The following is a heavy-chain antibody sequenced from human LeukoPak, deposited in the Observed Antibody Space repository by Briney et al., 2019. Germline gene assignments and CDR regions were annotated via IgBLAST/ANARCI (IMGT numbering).Heavy chain of an antibody. CDR3: AREGTRWADENWFDP. J-gene: IGHJ5*02. Sequence: SETLSLTCSVSGGSFDSNYYYWGWIRQPPGTGLEWIGSISYTGATHYSPSLESRVTISLDTSKNQFSLKLASVTPADTAVYYCAREGTRWADENWFDPWGQGSLVIVSS. V-gene: IGHV4-39*07. D-gene: IGHD1-26*01. CDR1: GGSFDSNYYY. CDR2: ISYTGAT.